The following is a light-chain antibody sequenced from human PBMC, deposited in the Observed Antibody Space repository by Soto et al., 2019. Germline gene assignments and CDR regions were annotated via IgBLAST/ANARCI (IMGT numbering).Light chain of an antibody. Sequence: EIVLTQSPATLSLSPGERATLSCRASQSVSSTYLAWYQQKPGQAPRLLIYGASTRATGIPDRFSGSGSGTDFTLTISRLEPEDFAVYFCHQYDSSLYTFGQGTKLEIK. J-gene: IGKJ2*01. CDR2: GAS. V-gene: IGKV3-20*01. CDR1: QSVSSTY. CDR3: HQYDSSLYT.